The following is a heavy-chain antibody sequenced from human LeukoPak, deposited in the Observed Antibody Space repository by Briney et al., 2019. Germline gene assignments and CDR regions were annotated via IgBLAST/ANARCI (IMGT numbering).Heavy chain of an antibody. J-gene: IGHJ4*02. CDR3: ARCSSTSCYMSDY. Sequence: SETLSLTCTVSGDSISSTNYYCGWIRQPPGKGLEWIGSMYHSGSTYYNPSLKSRVTISVDTSKNQFSLKVSSVTAADTAVYYCARCSSTSCYMSDYWGQGTLVTVSS. CDR2: MYHSGST. V-gene: IGHV4-39*07. CDR1: GDSISSTNYY. D-gene: IGHD2-2*02.